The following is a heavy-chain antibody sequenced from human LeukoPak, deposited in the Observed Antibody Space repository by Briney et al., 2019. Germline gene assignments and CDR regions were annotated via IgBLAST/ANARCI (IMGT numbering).Heavy chain of an antibody. CDR3: ARGTRYYYDSSGYYYAGFDY. V-gene: IGHV3-9*01. D-gene: IGHD3-22*01. Sequence: QPGGSLRLSCAASGFTFDDYAMHWVRQAPGKGLEWVSGISWNSGSIGYADSVKGRFTISRDNAKNSLYLQMNSLRAEDTAVYYCARGTRYYYDSSGYYYAGFDYWGQGTLVTVSS. J-gene: IGHJ4*02. CDR1: GFTFDDYA. CDR2: ISWNSGSI.